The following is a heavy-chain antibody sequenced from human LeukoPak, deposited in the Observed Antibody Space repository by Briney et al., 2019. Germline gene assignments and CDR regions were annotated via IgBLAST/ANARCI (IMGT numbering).Heavy chain of an antibody. D-gene: IGHD1-26*01. V-gene: IGHV3-48*02. CDR3: ARALDSGSYSGDY. CDR1: GLTFSSYS. CDR2: ISSSSSTI. Sequence: PGGSLTLSCAASGLTFSSYSMNWVRHAPGKGLEWVSYISSSSSTIYYADSVKGRFTISRDNAKNSLYLQMNSLRDEDTAVYYCARALDSGSYSGDYWGQGTLVTVSS. J-gene: IGHJ4*02.